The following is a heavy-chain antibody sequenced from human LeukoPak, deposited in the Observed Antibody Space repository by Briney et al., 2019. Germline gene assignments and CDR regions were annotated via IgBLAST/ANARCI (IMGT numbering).Heavy chain of an antibody. CDR3: ARVWPHSRGWIDPFDY. V-gene: IGHV4-4*07. CDR2: IYTREST. Sequence: PSETLSLTCIVSGGSISSYYWSWIRQPAGKGLEGIGRIYTRESTNYNPSLNSRVTMSVDTSKNQLSLKLRSVTAADTAVDYCARVWPHSRGWIDPFDYWGQGTLVTVSS. J-gene: IGHJ4*02. D-gene: IGHD6-19*01. CDR1: GGSISSYY.